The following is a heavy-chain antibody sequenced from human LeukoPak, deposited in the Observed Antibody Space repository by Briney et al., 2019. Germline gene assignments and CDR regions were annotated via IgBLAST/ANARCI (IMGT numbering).Heavy chain of an antibody. Sequence: PGGSLRLSCAASGSTFSSYWMSWVRQAPGKGLEWVATIKQDGSEKDFVDSVKGRFTISRDNAKNSLYLQMNSLRAEDTALYYCARVGYYYHYWGQGTLVTVSS. CDR1: GSTFSSYW. D-gene: IGHD3-22*01. J-gene: IGHJ4*02. CDR3: ARVGYYYHY. CDR2: IKQDGSEK. V-gene: IGHV3-7*01.